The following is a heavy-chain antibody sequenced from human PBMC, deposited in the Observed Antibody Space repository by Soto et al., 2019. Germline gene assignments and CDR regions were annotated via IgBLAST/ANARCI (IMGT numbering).Heavy chain of an antibody. V-gene: IGHV3-72*01. J-gene: IGHJ6*02. CDR2: TRNKANSYTT. CDR3: ARGADNPDV. Sequence: EVQLVESGGGLVQPGGSLRLSCAASGFTFSDHYMDWVRQAPGKGLEWVGRTRNKANSYTTEYAASVKGRFTISRDDSKNSLYLQMNSLKTEDTAVYYCARGADNPDVWGQGTTVIVSS. D-gene: IGHD1-20*01. CDR1: GFTFSDHY.